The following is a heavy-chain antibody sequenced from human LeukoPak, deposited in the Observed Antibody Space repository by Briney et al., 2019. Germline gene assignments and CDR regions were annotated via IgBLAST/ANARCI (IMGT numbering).Heavy chain of an antibody. D-gene: IGHD5-18*01. CDR1: GGSISSGGYY. V-gene: IGHV4-31*03. Sequence: SETLSLTCTVSGGSISSGGYYWSWIRQHPGKGLEWIGYIYYSGSTYYNPSLKSRVTISVDTSKNQFSLKLSSVTAADTAVYYCARDGSDTAMDYWGQGTLVTVSS. J-gene: IGHJ4*02. CDR3: ARDGSDTAMDY. CDR2: IYYSGST.